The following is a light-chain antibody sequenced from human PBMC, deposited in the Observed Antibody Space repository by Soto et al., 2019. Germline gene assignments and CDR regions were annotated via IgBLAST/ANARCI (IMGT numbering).Light chain of an antibody. CDR1: QDISNY. CDR3: QQYSSVLPYT. CDR2: DAS. J-gene: IGKJ2*01. Sequence: DIQMTQSPSSLSASVGDRVTLSCQASQDISNYLNWYQQEPGKAPKLLIYDASNLETGVPSRFSGSGSGTDFTFTISSLQPEDSATYYCQQYSSVLPYTFGQGTKLEIK. V-gene: IGKV1-33*01.